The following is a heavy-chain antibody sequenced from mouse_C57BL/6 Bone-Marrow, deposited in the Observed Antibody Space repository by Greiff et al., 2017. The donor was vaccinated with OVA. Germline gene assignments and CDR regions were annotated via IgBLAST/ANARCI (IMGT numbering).Heavy chain of an antibody. CDR2: ILPGSGST. CDR3: AREGYYGSSRYWYFDV. CDR1: GYTFTGYW. J-gene: IGHJ1*03. Sequence: QVQLQQSGAELMKPGASVKLSCKATGYTFTGYWIEWVKQRPGHGLEWIGEILPGSGSTNYNEKFKGKATFTADKSSNTAYMQLSSLTTEDSAIYYCAREGYYGSSRYWYFDVWGTGTTVTVSS. V-gene: IGHV1-9*01. D-gene: IGHD1-1*01.